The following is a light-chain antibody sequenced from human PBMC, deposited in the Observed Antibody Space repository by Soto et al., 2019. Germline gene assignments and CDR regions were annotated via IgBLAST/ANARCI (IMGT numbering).Light chain of an antibody. J-gene: IGKJ4*01. CDR1: QSISDW. V-gene: IGKV1-5*03. Sequence: DIQMTQSPSTLSASVGDRVTITCRASQSISDWLAWYQQKPGKVPKLLIYKASNLESGVPSRFSGSGSGTEFTLTISSLQPDDFATYYCQQYDSYSSFGSGTKVEIK. CDR3: QQYDSYSS. CDR2: KAS.